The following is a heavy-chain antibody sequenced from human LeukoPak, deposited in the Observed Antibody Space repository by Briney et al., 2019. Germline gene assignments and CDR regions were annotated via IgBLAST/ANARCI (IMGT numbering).Heavy chain of an antibody. Sequence: PGGSLRLSCTASGFTFSDYYMSWIRQAPGKGLEWVSYISSGSTIYYADSVKGRFTISRDNAKNSLFLQMNSLRVEDTAVYYCARDPMLDNWGQGTLVTVSS. J-gene: IGHJ4*02. CDR3: ARDPMLDN. V-gene: IGHV3-69-1*01. D-gene: IGHD3-10*02. CDR2: ISSGSTI. CDR1: GFTFSDYY.